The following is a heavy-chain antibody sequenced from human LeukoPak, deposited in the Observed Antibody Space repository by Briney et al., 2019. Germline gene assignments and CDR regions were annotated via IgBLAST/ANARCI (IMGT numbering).Heavy chain of an antibody. J-gene: IGHJ6*03. CDR2: IYTSGST. Sequence: SKTLSLTCTVSGDSISNFYWSWIRQPAGKGLEWIGRIYTSGSTNYNPSLKSRVTMSVDTSKNQFSLKLSSVTAADTAVYYCASLRQQLVSNYYMDVWGKGTTVTVSS. V-gene: IGHV4-4*07. D-gene: IGHD6-13*01. CDR1: GDSISNFY. CDR3: ASLRQQLVSNYYMDV.